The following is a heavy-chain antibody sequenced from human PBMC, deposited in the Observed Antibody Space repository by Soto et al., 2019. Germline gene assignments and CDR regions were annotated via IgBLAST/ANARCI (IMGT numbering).Heavy chain of an antibody. J-gene: IGHJ6*01. CDR1: GFTFSSYA. D-gene: IGHD3-22*01. Sequence: GGSLRLSCAASGFTFSSYAMSWVRQAPGKGLEWVSAISGSGGSTYYADSVKGRFTISRDNSKNTLYLQMNSLRAEDTAVYYCARYYDYSGGTSGGMDVWGQGTTVNVSS. CDR2: ISGSGGST. V-gene: IGHV3-23*01. CDR3: ARYYDYSGGTSGGMDV.